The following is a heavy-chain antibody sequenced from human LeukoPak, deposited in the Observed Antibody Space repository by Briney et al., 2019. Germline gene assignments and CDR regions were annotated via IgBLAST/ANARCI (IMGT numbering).Heavy chain of an antibody. CDR3: ARVSKQWLVRDGAFGI. CDR2: ISAYNGKT. D-gene: IGHD6-19*01. V-gene: IGHV1-18*01. Sequence: ASVKVSCKASGYTFTRYGISWVRQAPGQGREWVGWISAYNGKTNYAQKLQGRVTMTTDTSTSTAYMELRSLRSGDTAVYYCARVSKQWLVRDGAFGIWGQGTMVTVSS. CDR1: GYTFTRYG. J-gene: IGHJ3*02.